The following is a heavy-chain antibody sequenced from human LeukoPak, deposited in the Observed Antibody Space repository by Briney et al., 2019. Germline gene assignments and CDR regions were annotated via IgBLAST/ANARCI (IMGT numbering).Heavy chain of an antibody. Sequence: SETLSLTCAVYGGSFSGYYWSWIRQPPGKGLEWIGSIYYSGSTYYNPSLKSRVTISVDTSKNQFSLKLSSVTAADTAVYYCARGDTTGCLDYWGQGTLVTVSS. J-gene: IGHJ4*02. D-gene: IGHD6-19*01. CDR2: IYYSGST. CDR3: ARGDTTGCLDY. CDR1: GGSFSGYY. V-gene: IGHV4-34*01.